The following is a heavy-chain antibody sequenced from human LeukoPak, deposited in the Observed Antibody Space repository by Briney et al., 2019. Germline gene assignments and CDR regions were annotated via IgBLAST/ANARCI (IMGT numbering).Heavy chain of an antibody. V-gene: IGHV3-23*01. CDR1: GFTFSSYA. Sequence: GGSLRLSCAASGFTFSSYAMSWVRQAPGKGLEWVSAISGSGGSTYYADSVKGRFTISRDNSKNTLYLQMNSLRAEDTAIYYCAKHAHDFGDSRTDYWGQGTLVTVSS. CDR2: ISGSGGST. D-gene: IGHD4-17*01. J-gene: IGHJ4*02. CDR3: AKHAHDFGDSRTDY.